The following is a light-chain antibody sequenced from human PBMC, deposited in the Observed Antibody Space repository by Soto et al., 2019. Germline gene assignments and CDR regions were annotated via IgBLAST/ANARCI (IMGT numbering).Light chain of an antibody. CDR2: GAA. Sequence: EIALTQSPGTLSLSPAERATLSCRTSQSVSSSYLAWYQQEPGQAPRLLIYGAASRATGIPDRFSGSGSGTDFTLTISRLEPEDFAVYYCQQYGSSPPWTFGQGTKVDIK. J-gene: IGKJ1*01. CDR3: QQYGSSPPWT. V-gene: IGKV3-20*01. CDR1: QSVSSSY.